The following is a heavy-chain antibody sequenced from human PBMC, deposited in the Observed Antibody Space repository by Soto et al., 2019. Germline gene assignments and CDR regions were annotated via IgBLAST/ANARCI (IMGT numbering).Heavy chain of an antibody. CDR2: ISYDGRNK. CDR3: VKDGSSGWPYYYGLDV. CDR1: GFTFSSYG. J-gene: IGHJ6*04. Sequence: QVQLVEHGGGGVQPGRSLRLSCAASGFTFSSYGIHWVRQAPGKGLEWVAVISYDGRNKYYADSVKGRFAISRDNSRNTLYLQMSSLRAEDTAVYYCVKDGSSGWPYYYGLDVWGEGTTVAVSS. V-gene: IGHV3-30*18. D-gene: IGHD6-19*01.